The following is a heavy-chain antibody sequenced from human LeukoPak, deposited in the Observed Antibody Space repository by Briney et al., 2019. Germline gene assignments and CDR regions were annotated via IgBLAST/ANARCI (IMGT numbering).Heavy chain of an antibody. Sequence: GGSLRLSCAASGFTFSSAWMHWVRQGPGTGLVWVSRITDDGTTTYADSVKGRLTISRDDSKNTLYLQMNSLRAEDTAVYYCAKKLSGPSNQYFDCWGQGTLVTVSS. CDR3: AKKLSGPSNQYFDC. CDR1: GFTFSSAW. D-gene: IGHD1-14*01. V-gene: IGHV3-74*03. J-gene: IGHJ4*02. CDR2: ITDDGTT.